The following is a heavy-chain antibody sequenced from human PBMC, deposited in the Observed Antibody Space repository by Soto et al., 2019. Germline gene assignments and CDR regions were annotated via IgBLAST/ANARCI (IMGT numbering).Heavy chain of an antibody. Sequence: GGSLRLSCAASGFTFSSYGMHWVRQAPGKGLEWVAVISYDGSNKYYADSVKGRFTISRDNSKNTLYLQMNSLRAEDTAVYYCAKDGVVVVPAAIVSWGVSWFDPWGQGTLVTVSS. V-gene: IGHV3-30*18. D-gene: IGHD2-2*02. CDR2: ISYDGSNK. J-gene: IGHJ5*02. CDR3: AKDGVVVVPAAIVSWGVSWFDP. CDR1: GFTFSSYG.